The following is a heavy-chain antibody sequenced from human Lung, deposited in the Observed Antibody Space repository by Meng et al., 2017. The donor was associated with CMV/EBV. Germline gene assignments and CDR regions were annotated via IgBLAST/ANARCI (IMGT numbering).Heavy chain of an antibody. J-gene: IGHJ1*01. CDR3: ERPILSGYELLSH. V-gene: IGHV1-8*01. CDR1: GYTVTSND. Sequence: ASXXVFXKASGYTVTSNDINWVRQGTGQGLEWMGWMNPNSANTGYAQKFQGRVTMTRNTSISTAYMEQTSLRSEDTAVNYWERPILSGYELLSHWGQGTLVTVSS. CDR2: MNPNSANT. D-gene: IGHD5-12*01.